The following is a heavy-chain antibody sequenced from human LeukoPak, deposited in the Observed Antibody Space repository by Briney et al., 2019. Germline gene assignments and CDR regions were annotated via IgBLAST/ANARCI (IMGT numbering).Heavy chain of an antibody. D-gene: IGHD6-19*01. Sequence: GGSLRLSCAASGFTFSSYSMNWVRQAPGKGLEWVSSISSSSSYIYYAASVKGRFTISRDNAKNSLYLQMNSLRAEDTAVYYCARDFSTSKLQWLVDYWGQGTLVTVSS. J-gene: IGHJ4*02. CDR3: ARDFSTSKLQWLVDY. V-gene: IGHV3-21*01. CDR2: ISSSSSYI. CDR1: GFTFSSYS.